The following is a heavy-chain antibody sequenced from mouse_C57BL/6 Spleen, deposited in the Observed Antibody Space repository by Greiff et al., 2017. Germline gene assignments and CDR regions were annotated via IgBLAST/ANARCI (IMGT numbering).Heavy chain of an antibody. CDR2: IHPSSGST. D-gene: IGHD2-3*01. J-gene: IGHJ2*01. Sequence: VQLLQPGAELVKPGASVKLSCAASGYTFTSYWMSWVHQTPGQGLEWIGMIHPSSGSTNYTEKLKSRVTLSVDKSSNTVYMQLSSLTSEDSAVYYCARAVYDGYYRFDYWGQGTTLTVSA. V-gene: IGHV1-64*01. CDR3: ARAVYDGYYRFDY. CDR1: GYTFTSYW.